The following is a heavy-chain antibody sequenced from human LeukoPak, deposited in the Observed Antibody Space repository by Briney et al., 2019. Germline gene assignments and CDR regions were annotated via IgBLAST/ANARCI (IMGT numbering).Heavy chain of an antibody. CDR3: STGSGHAFDI. V-gene: IGHV3-74*01. CDR1: GFTFSSYW. J-gene: IGHJ3*02. D-gene: IGHD3-10*01. CDR2: INSDGSST. Sequence: PGGSLRLSCAASGFTFSSYWMHWVRQVPGKGLVWVSRINSDGSSTSYADSVKGRFTISRDNAKNTLYVQMNSLRAEDTAVYYCSTGSGHAFDIWGRGTTVTVSS.